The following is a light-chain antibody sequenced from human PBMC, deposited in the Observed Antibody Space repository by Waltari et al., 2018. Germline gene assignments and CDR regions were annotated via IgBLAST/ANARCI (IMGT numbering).Light chain of an antibody. Sequence: QPVLTQSSSASASLGSLVKLTCTLSSGHSSYIIAWHQQQPGKAPRYLMKLEGSGSYNKGSGVPDRFSGSSSGADRYLTISNLQSEDEADYYCETWDSNIVVFGGGTKLTVL. CDR1: SGHSSYI. CDR2: LEGSGSY. J-gene: IGLJ2*01. V-gene: IGLV4-60*03. CDR3: ETWDSNIVV.